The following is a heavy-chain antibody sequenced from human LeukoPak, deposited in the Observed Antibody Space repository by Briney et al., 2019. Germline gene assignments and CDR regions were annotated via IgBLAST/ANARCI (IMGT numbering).Heavy chain of an antibody. CDR1: GFAFSSYW. D-gene: IGHD3-22*01. CDR3: AKDDSRALDHFDS. J-gene: IGHJ4*02. Sequence: GGSLRLSCAASGFAFSSYWMTWVRQAPGKGLEWVANIKQDGSEKYYVDSVTGRFTIPRDNAKNSLYLQMNSLRAEDTAVYYCAKDDSRALDHFDSWGQGTLVTVSS. CDR2: IKQDGSEK. V-gene: IGHV3-7*03.